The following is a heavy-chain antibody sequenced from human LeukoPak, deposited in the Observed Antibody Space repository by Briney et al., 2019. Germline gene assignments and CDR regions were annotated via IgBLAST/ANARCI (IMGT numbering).Heavy chain of an antibody. V-gene: IGHV1-2*02. J-gene: IGHJ4*02. D-gene: IGHD2-2*01. CDR1: GYTFTAYY. Sequence: ASVKVSCKDSGYTFTAYYMHWVRQAPGQGLEWMGWINPNSGGTNYAQKFQGRVTMTRDTSISTAYMELSRLRSDDTAVYYCARDRVVVPAAFDYWGQGTLITVSS. CDR3: ARDRVVVPAAFDY. CDR2: INPNSGGT.